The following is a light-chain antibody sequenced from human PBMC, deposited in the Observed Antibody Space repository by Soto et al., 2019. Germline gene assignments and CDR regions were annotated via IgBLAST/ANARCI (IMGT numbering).Light chain of an antibody. Sequence: ESVLTQSPGTLSLSPGERATLSCRASPSVSSSYLAWYQQKPGQAPRLLIYGASSRATGIPDRFSGSGSGTDFTLTISRLEPEDFAVYYFQQYVSSPFTFGPGTKVDIK. CDR1: PSVSSSY. CDR2: GAS. V-gene: IGKV3-20*01. CDR3: QQYVSSPFT. J-gene: IGKJ3*01.